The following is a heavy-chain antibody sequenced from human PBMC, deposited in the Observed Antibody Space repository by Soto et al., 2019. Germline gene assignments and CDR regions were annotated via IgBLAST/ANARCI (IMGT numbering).Heavy chain of an antibody. Sequence: TSETLSLTCTVSGGSISSYYWSWIRQPPGKGLGWIGYIYYSGSTNYNPSLKSRVTISVDTSKNQFSLKLSSVTAADTAVYYCARGRAVTAINYWGQGTLVTVSS. CDR3: ARGRAVTAINY. V-gene: IGHV4-59*01. D-gene: IGHD2-21*02. CDR2: IYYSGST. J-gene: IGHJ4*02. CDR1: GGSISSYY.